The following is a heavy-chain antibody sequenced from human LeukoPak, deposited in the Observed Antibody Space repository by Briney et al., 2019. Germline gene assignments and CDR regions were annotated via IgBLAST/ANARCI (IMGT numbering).Heavy chain of an antibody. V-gene: IGHV3-23*01. J-gene: IGHJ4*02. CDR2: ISGGDGST. CDR1: GFTFSSYA. Sequence: GGSLRLSCAASGFTFSSYAMSWVRLAPGKGLKWVSSISGGDGSTYYANSVKGRFTISRDNAKNSLYLQMNSLRAEDTAVYYCARSNFAVAWSYDYWGQGTLVTVSS. D-gene: IGHD6-19*01. CDR3: ARSNFAVAWSYDY.